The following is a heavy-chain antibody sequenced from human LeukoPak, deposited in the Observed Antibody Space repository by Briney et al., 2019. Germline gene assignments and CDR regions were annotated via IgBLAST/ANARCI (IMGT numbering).Heavy chain of an antibody. Sequence: PSETLSLTCTVSGGSISSYYWGWIRQPPGKGLEWIGSIYYSGSTYYNLSLKSRVTISVDTSKDQFSLRLSSVTAADTAVYYCARPGGSFWGGGSYAFDIWGQGTVVTVSS. D-gene: IGHD3-3*01. J-gene: IGHJ3*02. CDR2: IYYSGST. CDR3: ARPGGSFWGGGSYAFDI. V-gene: IGHV4-39*07. CDR1: GGSISSYY.